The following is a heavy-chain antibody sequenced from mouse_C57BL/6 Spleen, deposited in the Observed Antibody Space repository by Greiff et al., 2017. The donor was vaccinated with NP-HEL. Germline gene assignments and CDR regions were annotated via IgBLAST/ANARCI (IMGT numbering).Heavy chain of an antibody. CDR2: INPNNGGT. CDR1: GYTFTDYY. CDR3: ARWGYYSNQYYFDY. D-gene: IGHD2-5*01. J-gene: IGHJ2*01. Sequence: VQLQQSGPELVKPGAPVKISCKASGYTFTDYYMNWVKQSHGKSLEWIGDINPNNGGTSYNQKFKGKATLTVDTSSSTAYMELRSLTSEDSAVYYCARWGYYSNQYYFDYWGKGTTLTVSS. V-gene: IGHV1-26*01.